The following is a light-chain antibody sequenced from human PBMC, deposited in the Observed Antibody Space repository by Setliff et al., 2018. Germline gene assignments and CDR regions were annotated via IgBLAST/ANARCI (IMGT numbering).Light chain of an antibody. J-gene: IGLJ1*01. CDR1: SSDVGGYNY. CDR3: SSYAGSNNYV. CDR2: EVS. V-gene: IGLV2-8*01. Sequence: ALAQPPSASGSPGQSVTISCTGTSSDVGGYNYVSWYQQHPGKAPKLMIYEVSKRPSGVPDRFSGSKSGNTASLTVSGLQAEDEADYYCSSYAGSNNYVFGTGTRSPS.